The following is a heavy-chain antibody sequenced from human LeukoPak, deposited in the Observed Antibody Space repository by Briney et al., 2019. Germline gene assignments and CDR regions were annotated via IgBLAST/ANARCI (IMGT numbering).Heavy chain of an antibody. J-gene: IGHJ3*02. CDR2: IYTSGST. D-gene: IGHD3-22*01. V-gene: IGHV4-4*07. Sequence: SETLSLTCTVSGGSISSYYWSWIRQPAGKGLDWIGRIYTSGSTNYNPSLKSRVTMSADTSKNQFFLKLSSVTAADTAVYYCASEDYFDSSGYYGTIWGQGTMVTVSS. CDR3: ASEDYFDSSGYYGTI. CDR1: GGSISSYY.